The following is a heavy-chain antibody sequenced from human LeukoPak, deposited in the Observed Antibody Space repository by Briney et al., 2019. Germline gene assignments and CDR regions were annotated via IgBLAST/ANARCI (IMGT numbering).Heavy chain of an antibody. D-gene: IGHD3-22*01. Sequence: PSETLSLTCTVSGGSISNYYWSWIRQPPGKGLEWIGYIYYSGSTNYNPSLKSRVTISVDTSKNQFSLKLSSVTAADTAVYYCARQYYYDSSFDYWGQETLVTVSS. CDR3: ARQYYYDSSFDY. J-gene: IGHJ4*02. CDR1: GGSISNYY. CDR2: IYYSGST. V-gene: IGHV4-59*08.